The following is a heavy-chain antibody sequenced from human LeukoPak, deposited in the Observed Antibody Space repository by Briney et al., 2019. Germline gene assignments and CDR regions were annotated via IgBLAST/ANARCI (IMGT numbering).Heavy chain of an antibody. V-gene: IGHV3-21*01. CDR2: ISSSSSYI. D-gene: IGHD1-1*01. CDR1: GFTFSSYS. CDR3: AREIGWNAFDI. Sequence: GGSLRLSCAASGFTFSSYSMNWVRQAPGKGLEWVSSISSSSSYIYYADSVKGRFTISRDNAKNSLYLQMNSLRAEDTAVYYCAREIGWNAFDIWGQGTMVTVSS. J-gene: IGHJ3*02.